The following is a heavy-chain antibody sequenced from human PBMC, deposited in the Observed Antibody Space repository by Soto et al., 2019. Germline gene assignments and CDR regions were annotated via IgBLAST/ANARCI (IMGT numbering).Heavy chain of an antibody. CDR1: GDSVSSNSAV. J-gene: IGHJ4*02. CDR2: TYYRSKWYI. D-gene: IGHD3-10*01. Sequence: SQTLSLTCAISGDSVSSNSAVWNLIRQSPSRGLEWLGRTYYRSKWYIDYAVSAKSRITINPDTSKNQFSLQLNSVTPEDTAVYYCARRSGSPGYFDYWGQGALVTVSS. CDR3: ARRSGSPGYFDY. V-gene: IGHV6-1*01.